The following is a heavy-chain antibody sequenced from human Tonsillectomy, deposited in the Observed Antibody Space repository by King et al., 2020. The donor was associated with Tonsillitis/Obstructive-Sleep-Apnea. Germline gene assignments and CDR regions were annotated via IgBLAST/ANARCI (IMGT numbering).Heavy chain of an antibody. CDR2: IYYSGST. CDR3: ARDGKISGSYLL. Sequence: VQLQESGPGLVKPSETLSLTCTVSGGSVSSGSYYWIWIRQPPGKGLEWIGCIYYSGSTNCDPSLKSRVTISVDTSKNQFSRKLSSVTAADTAVYYCARDGKISGSYLLWGQGTLVTVSS. V-gene: IGHV4-61*01. J-gene: IGHJ4*02. D-gene: IGHD1-26*01. CDR1: GGSVSSGSYY.